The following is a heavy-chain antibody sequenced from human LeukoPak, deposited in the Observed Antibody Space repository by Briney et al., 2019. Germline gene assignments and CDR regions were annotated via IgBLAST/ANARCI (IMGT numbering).Heavy chain of an antibody. V-gene: IGHV1-18*01. CDR2: ISAYNDKT. Sequence: GASVKVSCKASGGTFSSYAISWVRQAPGQGLEWMGWISAYNDKTNYAQKLQGRVTMTTDTSTSTAYMELRSLTSDDTAVYYCARGPPAYCSGGSCYRTEYFQHWGQGTLVTVSS. CDR3: ARGPPAYCSGGSCYRTEYFQH. J-gene: IGHJ1*01. D-gene: IGHD2-15*01. CDR1: GGTFSSYA.